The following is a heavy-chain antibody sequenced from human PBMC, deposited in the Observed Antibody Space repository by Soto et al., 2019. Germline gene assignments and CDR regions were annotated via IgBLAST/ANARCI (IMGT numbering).Heavy chain of an antibody. CDR3: ARDGPWGFGEYTPGTLPLTFDY. CDR2: ISYDGSNK. V-gene: IGHV3-30-3*01. Sequence: SGGSLRLSCAASGFTFSSYAMHWVRQAPGKGLEWVAVISYDGSNKYYADSVKGRFTISRDNSKNTLYLQMNSLRAEDTAVYYCARDGPWGFGEYTPGTLPLTFDYWGQGTLVTVSS. D-gene: IGHD3-10*01. J-gene: IGHJ4*02. CDR1: GFTFSSYA.